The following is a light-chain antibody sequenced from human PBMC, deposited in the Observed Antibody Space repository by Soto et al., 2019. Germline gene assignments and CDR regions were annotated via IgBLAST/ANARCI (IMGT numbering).Light chain of an antibody. CDR1: QSISGY. CDR3: QQSFNTPRT. J-gene: IGKJ1*01. Sequence: DIEMTQSPSSLSASVGDRVTITCRASQSISGYLSWYQQKPGQAPKVLIYAADTLQSGVPSRFSGSGSGAEFTLTISSLQPEDFATYFCQQSFNTPRTFGQGTKVE. V-gene: IGKV1-39*01. CDR2: AAD.